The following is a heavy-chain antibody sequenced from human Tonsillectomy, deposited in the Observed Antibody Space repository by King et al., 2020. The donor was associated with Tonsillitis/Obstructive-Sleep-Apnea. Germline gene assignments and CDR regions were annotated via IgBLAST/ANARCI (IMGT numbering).Heavy chain of an antibody. J-gene: IGHJ6*03. Sequence: VQLVQSGAEVKKPGASVKVSCKASGYTFTSYAMHWVRQAPGQRLEWMGWINAGNGNTKYSQKFQGRVTITRDTSASTAYMELSSLRSEDTAVYYCASQVSSSGYPSYYYYYYMDVWGKGTTVTVSS. D-gene: IGHD3-22*01. CDR3: ASQVSSSGYPSYYYYYYMDV. V-gene: IGHV1-3*01. CDR2: INAGNGNT. CDR1: GYTFTSYA.